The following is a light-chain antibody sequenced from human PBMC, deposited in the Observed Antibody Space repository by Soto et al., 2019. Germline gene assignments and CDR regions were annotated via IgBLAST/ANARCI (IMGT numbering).Light chain of an antibody. CDR1: SSDVGTYNY. CDR3: SSFSCTTSYV. J-gene: IGLJ1*01. V-gene: IGLV2-14*01. CDR2: EVS. Sequence: QSALTQPASVSGTPGQSITISCTGTSSDVGTYNYVSWYQHHPGEAPKLIIYEVSYRPSGVSNRFSGSKSGSTASLTISGLQAEDESDYYCSSFSCTTSYVLGCGTKVTVL.